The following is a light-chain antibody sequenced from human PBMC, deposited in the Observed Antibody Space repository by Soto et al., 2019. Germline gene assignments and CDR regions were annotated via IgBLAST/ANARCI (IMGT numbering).Light chain of an antibody. CDR3: KKSDSIQIN. CDR2: GAY. Sequence: DLQMTQAPPALSESVGDIVTMSGRASQTISRNLNWYQQKPGKAPKLLIYGAYNLQSGVQSRLSGSGSGTDFTLAIRSMQPEDFATYYCKKSDSIQINFGKGKRLEIK. CDR1: QTISRN. V-gene: IGKV1-39*01. J-gene: IGKJ5*01.